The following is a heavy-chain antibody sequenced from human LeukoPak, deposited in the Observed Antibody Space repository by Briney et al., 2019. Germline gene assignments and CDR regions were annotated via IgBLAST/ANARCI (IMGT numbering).Heavy chain of an antibody. D-gene: IGHD4-17*01. CDR3: ARVCFSAKRQYGDSPRNNWFDP. CDR2: INHSGST. Sequence: SETLSLTCAVYGGSFSGYYWSWIRQPPGKGLEWIGEINHSGSTNYNPSLKSRVTISVDTSKNQFSLKLSSVTAADTAVYYCARVCFSAKRQYGDSPRNNWFDPWGQGTLVTVSS. J-gene: IGHJ5*02. V-gene: IGHV4-34*01. CDR1: GGSFSGYY.